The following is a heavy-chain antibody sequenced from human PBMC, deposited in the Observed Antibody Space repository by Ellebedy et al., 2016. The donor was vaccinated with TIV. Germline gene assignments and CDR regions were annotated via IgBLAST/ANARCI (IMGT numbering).Heavy chain of an antibody. CDR1: GFTFSSYA. V-gene: IGHV3-23*01. D-gene: IGHD6-13*01. Sequence: GGSLRLSXAASGFTFSSYAMTWVRQAPGKGLEWVSGIGDTAHNTYYTDSVKGRFTISRDNSKNTLFLQMNNLKAEDTAVYSCARGAAGLFDYWGQGTRVTVSS. J-gene: IGHJ4*02. CDR3: ARGAAGLFDY. CDR2: IGDTAHNT.